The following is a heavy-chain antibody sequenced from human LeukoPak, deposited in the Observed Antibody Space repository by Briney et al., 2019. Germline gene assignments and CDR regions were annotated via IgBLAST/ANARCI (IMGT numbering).Heavy chain of an antibody. V-gene: IGHV1-46*01. CDR3: ATAGGIIEFFDF. J-gene: IGHJ2*01. Sequence: GASVKVSCKASGYTSTSKYIHWVRQAPGQGLDWMGMIIPGGGSTTYAQKFRDRVTMTRDASTSTVYMELSGLRSEDTALYYCATAGGIIEFFDFWGRGTLVTVSS. CDR2: IIPGGGST. CDR1: GYTSTSKY. D-gene: IGHD3-16*02.